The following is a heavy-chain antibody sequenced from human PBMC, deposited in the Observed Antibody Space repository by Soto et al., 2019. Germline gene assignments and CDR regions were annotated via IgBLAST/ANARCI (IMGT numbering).Heavy chain of an antibody. CDR1: GFSFDDYA. J-gene: IGHJ4*02. CDR2: ISWNSGSI. CDR3: AKDTFRGAGWSFLFDF. D-gene: IGHD6-19*01. V-gene: IGHV3-9*01. Sequence: PGGSLRLSCTASGFSFDDYAMQWVRQAPGKGLEWVSGISWNSGSIAYADSVKGRFTISRDNAKNSLYLQMNSLRVEDTAVYYCAKDTFRGAGWSFLFDFWGQGTLVTVSS.